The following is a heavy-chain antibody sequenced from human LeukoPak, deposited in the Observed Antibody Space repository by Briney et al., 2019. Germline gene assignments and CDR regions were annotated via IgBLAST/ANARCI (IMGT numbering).Heavy chain of an antibody. CDR1: GGSISSDY. Sequence: PSETLSLTCTVSGGSISSDYWSWIRQPAGKRLEWIGRIYTNESTNYNPSLKSRVTMSVDTSKNQLSLKMISVTDADTAVYYCARGVRRGITIFGVVGGWFDPWGQGTLVTVSS. D-gene: IGHD3-3*01. J-gene: IGHJ5*02. CDR3: ARGVRRGITIFGVVGGWFDP. V-gene: IGHV4-4*07. CDR2: IYTNEST.